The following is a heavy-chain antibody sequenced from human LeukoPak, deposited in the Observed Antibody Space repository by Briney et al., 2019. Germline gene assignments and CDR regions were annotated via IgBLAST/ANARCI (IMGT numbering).Heavy chain of an antibody. Sequence: SQTLSLTCTVSGGSISSYYWSWIRQPPGKGLEWIGYIYYSGSTNYNPSLNSRVTISVDTSKNQFSLRLSSVTAADTAVYYCGRSLSSAWYYFAYWGQGTLVTVSS. CDR2: IYYSGST. CDR3: GRSLSSAWYYFAY. J-gene: IGHJ4*02. CDR1: GGSISSYY. D-gene: IGHD6-19*01. V-gene: IGHV4-59*01.